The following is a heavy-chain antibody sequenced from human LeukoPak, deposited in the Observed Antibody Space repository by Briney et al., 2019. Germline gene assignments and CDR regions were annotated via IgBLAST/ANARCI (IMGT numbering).Heavy chain of an antibody. J-gene: IGHJ4*02. CDR2: IKSKTDGGTT. CDR1: GFTFSNAW. Sequence: GGSLRLSCAASGFTFSNAWMSWVRQAPGKGLEWVGRIKSKTDGGTTDYAAPVKGRFTISRDDSKNTLYLQMNSLKTEDTAVYYCTTDLKGCSGGSCYSRGHFDYWGQRTLVTVSS. D-gene: IGHD2-15*01. V-gene: IGHV3-15*01. CDR3: TTDLKGCSGGSCYSRGHFDY.